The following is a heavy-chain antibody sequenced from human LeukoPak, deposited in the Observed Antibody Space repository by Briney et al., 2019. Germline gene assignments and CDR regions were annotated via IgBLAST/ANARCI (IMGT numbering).Heavy chain of an antibody. Sequence: GGSLRLSCAASGFTFSNAWMNWVRQAPGKGLEWVSYTSSSGSTIYYADSVKGRFTISRDNAKNSLYLQMNSLRAEDTAVYYCARGDHVTTNYYYYGMDVWGQGTTVTVSS. D-gene: IGHD4-17*01. CDR2: TSSSGSTI. J-gene: IGHJ6*02. CDR3: ARGDHVTTNYYYYGMDV. V-gene: IGHV3-48*04. CDR1: GFTFSNAW.